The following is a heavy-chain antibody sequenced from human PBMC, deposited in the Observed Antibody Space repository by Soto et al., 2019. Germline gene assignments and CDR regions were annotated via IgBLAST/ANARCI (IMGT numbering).Heavy chain of an antibody. J-gene: IGHJ6*02. CDR1: GGTFSSYG. CDR3: ARGAIRFLEWPHGYSGYYGMDV. D-gene: IGHD3-3*01. CDR2: IIPIFGTA. Sequence: GASVKVSCKASGGTFSSYGISWVRQAPGQGLEWMGGIIPIFGTANYAQKFQGRVTITADESTSTAYMELSSLRSEDTAVYYCARGAIRFLEWPHGYSGYYGMDVWGQGTTVTVSS. V-gene: IGHV1-69*13.